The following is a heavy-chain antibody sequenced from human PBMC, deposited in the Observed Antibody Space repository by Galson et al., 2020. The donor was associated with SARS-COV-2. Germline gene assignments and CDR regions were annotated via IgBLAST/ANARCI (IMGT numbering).Heavy chain of an antibody. Sequence: SGPTLVKPTQTLTLTCTFSGFSLSTSGMCVSWIRQPPGKALEWLALIDWDDDKYYSTSLKTRLTISKDTSKNQVVLTMTNMDPVETATYYCARTPVEVATMGIYYYYGMDVWGQGTTVTVSS. D-gene: IGHD5-12*01. CDR2: IDWDDDK. CDR3: ARTPVEVATMGIYYYYGMDV. J-gene: IGHJ6*02. V-gene: IGHV2-70*01. CDR1: GFSLSTSGMC.